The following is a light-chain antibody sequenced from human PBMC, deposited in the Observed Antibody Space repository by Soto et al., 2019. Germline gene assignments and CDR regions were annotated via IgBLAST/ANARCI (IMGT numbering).Light chain of an antibody. Sequence: ETALTQSPGTLSLSPGERATLSCRASQSVSSSYLAWYQQKPGQAPRLLIYGASSRATGIPDRFSGSGSGTDFTLTISRLEPEDFAVYYCQQYGSSPSFGQGTKVDIK. CDR3: QQYGSSPS. J-gene: IGKJ1*01. V-gene: IGKV3-20*01. CDR2: GAS. CDR1: QSVSSSY.